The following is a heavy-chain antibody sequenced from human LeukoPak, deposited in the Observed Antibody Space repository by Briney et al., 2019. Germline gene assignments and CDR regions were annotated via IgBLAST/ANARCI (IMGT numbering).Heavy chain of an antibody. CDR1: GFSFGSYS. CDR2: ISSSGMYI. J-gene: IGHJ4*02. CDR3: AREGRAEIDY. D-gene: IGHD5-24*01. Sequence: GGSLRLSCAASGFSFGSYSITWVRQAPGKGLEWVSSISSSGMYIYYADTMKGRFTISRDNAKNSASLQMTGLGAADTAVYYCAREGRAEIDYWGQGTLVTVSS. V-gene: IGHV3-21*01.